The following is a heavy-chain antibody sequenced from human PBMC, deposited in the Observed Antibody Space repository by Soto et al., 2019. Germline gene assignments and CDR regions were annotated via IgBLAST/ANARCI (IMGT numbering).Heavy chain of an antibody. J-gene: IGHJ3*02. V-gene: IGHV1-2*04. CDR1: GYTFTGYY. CDR3: ARGATLLYCSSTSCLNDAFDI. D-gene: IGHD2-2*01. Sequence: ASVKVSFKASGYTFTGYYMHWVRQAPGQGLEWMGWINPNSGGTNYAQKFQGWVTMTRDTSNSTAYMELSRLRSDDTAVYYCARGATLLYCSSTSCLNDAFDIWGQGTMVTVSS. CDR2: INPNSGGT.